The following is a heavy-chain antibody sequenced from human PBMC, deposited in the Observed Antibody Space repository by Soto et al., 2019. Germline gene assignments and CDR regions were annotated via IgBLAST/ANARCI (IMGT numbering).Heavy chain of an antibody. CDR1: GGSFSGYY. CDR3: ARESRSSSRWFDP. Sequence: SENLSLTCGVYGGSFSGYYWRWIRQPPGKGLEWIGEINPSGSTNYNPSLKSRVTISVDTSKNQFSLKLSSVTAADTAVYYCARESRSSSRWFDPGGQGTRVTVSS. CDR2: INPSGST. D-gene: IGHD6-6*01. J-gene: IGHJ5*02. V-gene: IGHV4-34*01.